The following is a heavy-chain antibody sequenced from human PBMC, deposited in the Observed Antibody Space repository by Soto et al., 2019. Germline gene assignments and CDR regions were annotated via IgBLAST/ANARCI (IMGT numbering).Heavy chain of an antibody. CDR3: AHSPSTIVRGGRFDD. D-gene: IGHD3-10*01. Sequence: QITLKESGPTLVKPTQTLTLTCTFSGFSLSTSGVGVGWIRQPPGKALEWLALIYWDDDKRYSPSLTRRLTTXXDXQXIQVVITMSNMDPVDTATYYCAHSPSTIVRGGRFDDWGQGTLVTVSS. V-gene: IGHV2-5*02. J-gene: IGHJ4*02. CDR2: IYWDDDK. CDR1: GFSLSTSGVG.